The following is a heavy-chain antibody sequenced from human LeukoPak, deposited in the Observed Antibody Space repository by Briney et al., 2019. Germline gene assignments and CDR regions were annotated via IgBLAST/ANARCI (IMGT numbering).Heavy chain of an antibody. CDR1: GFTFGDYA. CDR2: IRSKTYGGTT. D-gene: IGHD3-22*01. J-gene: IGHJ4*02. V-gene: IGHV3-49*04. CDR3: TRDYFDSSGYYYGFDY. Sequence: GRSLGLSCVVSGFTFGDYAMSWVRQAPGKGLEWVGFIRSKTYGGTTEYAASVKGRFTISRDDSKSIAYLQMNSLKTEDTAVYYCTRDYFDSSGYYYGFDYWGQGTLVTVSS.